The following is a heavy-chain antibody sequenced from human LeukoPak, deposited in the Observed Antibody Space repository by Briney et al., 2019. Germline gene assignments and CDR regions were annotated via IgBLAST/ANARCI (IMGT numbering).Heavy chain of an antibody. J-gene: IGHJ4*02. D-gene: IGHD6-13*01. CDR2: IRSKAYGGTT. CDR1: GFTFGDYA. V-gene: IGHV3-49*03. CDR3: TRSSVWYGHY. Sequence: GGPLRLSCTASGFTFGDYAMSWFGQAPGKGLEWVGFIRSKAYGGTTEYAASVKGRFTISRDDSKSIAYLQMNSLKTEDTAVYYCTRSSVWYGHYWGQGTLVTVSS.